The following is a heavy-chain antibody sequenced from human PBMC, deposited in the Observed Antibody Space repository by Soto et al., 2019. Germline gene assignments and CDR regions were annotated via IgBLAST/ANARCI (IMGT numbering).Heavy chain of an antibody. J-gene: IGHJ4*02. CDR3: AKNLPRTGRFDY. D-gene: IGHD1-1*01. CDR1: GASITSTTYF. Sequence: QLQLHESGPGLMKPSETLSLTCSLSGASITSTTYFWAWLRKTPGQGLEWVGSINYSGKTHYNPYLKSRATISVDRSRNQFALEVKSVTAADTAVYYCAKNLPRTGRFDYWGQGTVVTVSS. CDR2: INYSGKT. V-gene: IGHV4-39*01.